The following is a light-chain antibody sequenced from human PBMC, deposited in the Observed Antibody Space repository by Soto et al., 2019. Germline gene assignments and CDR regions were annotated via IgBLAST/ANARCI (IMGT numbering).Light chain of an antibody. CDR1: SSDVVAYDY. Sequence: QSALTQPATVSGSPGQSIAISCTGSSSDVVAYDYVSWYQQHPDKAPRLIMYEVSYRPSGVSNRFSGSKSVNTATLTISGLQAEDEGDYYCSSHTTSDTRVFGTGTKLTVL. V-gene: IGLV2-14*03. CDR3: SSHTTSDTRV. CDR2: EVS. J-gene: IGLJ1*01.